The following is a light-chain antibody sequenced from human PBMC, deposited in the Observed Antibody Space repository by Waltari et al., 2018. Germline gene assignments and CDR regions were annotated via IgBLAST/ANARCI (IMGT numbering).Light chain of an antibody. Sequence: DILMTQSPSSLSASVGDRVTITCRASQTVSTYLNWYQQKPGKAPKLLIYAASNLQSGVPSRFSGSGSGTDFTLTITSLQAEDVAVYYCHQYASSPWTFGQGTKVEI. J-gene: IGKJ1*01. V-gene: IGKV1-39*01. CDR1: QTVSTY. CDR3: HQYASSPWT. CDR2: AAS.